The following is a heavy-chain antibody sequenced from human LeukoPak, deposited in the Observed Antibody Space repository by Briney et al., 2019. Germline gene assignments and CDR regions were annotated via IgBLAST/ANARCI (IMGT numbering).Heavy chain of an antibody. J-gene: IGHJ6*02. CDR2: IYYSGST. CDR3: ARAGLYCGGDCYYYGMDV. D-gene: IGHD2-21*01. V-gene: IGHV4-59*12. CDR1: GGSISSYY. Sequence: SETLSLTCTVSGGSISSYYWSWIRRPPGKGLEWIGYIYYSGSTNYNPSLKSRVTISVDTSKNQFSLKLSSVTAADTAVYYCARAGLYCGGDCYYYGMDVWGQGTTVTVSS.